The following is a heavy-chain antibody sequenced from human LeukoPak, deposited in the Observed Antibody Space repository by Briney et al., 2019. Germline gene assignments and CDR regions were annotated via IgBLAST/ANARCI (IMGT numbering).Heavy chain of an antibody. J-gene: IGHJ3*02. Sequence: ASVKVSCKASGYTFTGYYMHWVRQAPGQGLEWMGWINPNSGGTNYAQKFQGRVTMTRDTSISTAYMELSRLRSDDTAIYYCARSLNCSATSCYLFGAFDIWGRGTVVTVSS. D-gene: IGHD2-2*01. CDR3: ARSLNCSATSCYLFGAFDI. CDR1: GYTFTGYY. CDR2: INPNSGGT. V-gene: IGHV1-2*02.